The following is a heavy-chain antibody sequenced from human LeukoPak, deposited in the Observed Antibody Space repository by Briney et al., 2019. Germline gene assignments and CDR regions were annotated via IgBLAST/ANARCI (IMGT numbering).Heavy chain of an antibody. CDR1: GYRFTSYW. D-gene: IGHD3-9*01. V-gene: IGHV5-51*01. CDR3: ARGDVLRYFDWLPENWFDP. CDR2: IYPGDSDT. J-gene: IGHJ5*02. Sequence: GESLKISCKGSGYRFTSYWIGWVRQMLGKGLEWMGVIYPGDSDTRYSPSFQGQVTISADKSISTAYLQWSSLKASDTAMYYCARGDVLRYFDWLPENWFDPWGQGTLVTVSS.